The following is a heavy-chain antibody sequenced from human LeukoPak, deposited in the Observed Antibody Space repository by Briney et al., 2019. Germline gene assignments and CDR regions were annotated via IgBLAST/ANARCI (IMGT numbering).Heavy chain of an antibody. V-gene: IGHV3-30*03. CDR2: ISYDGSNK. Sequence: GGSLRLSCAASGFTLSSYGMHWVRQAPGKGLEWVAVISYDGSNKYYADSVKGRFTISRDNSKNTLYLQMNSLRAEDTAVYYCAALGYCSSTSCYEEYYYGMDVWGQGTTVTVSS. CDR1: GFTLSSYG. J-gene: IGHJ6*02. CDR3: AALGYCSSTSCYEEYYYGMDV. D-gene: IGHD2-2*01.